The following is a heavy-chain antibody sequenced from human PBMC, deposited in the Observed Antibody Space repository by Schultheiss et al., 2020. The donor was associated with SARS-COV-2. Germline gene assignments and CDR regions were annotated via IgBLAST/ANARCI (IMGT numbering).Heavy chain of an antibody. V-gene: IGHV1-2*02. J-gene: IGHJ6*03. CDR2: INPNSGGT. CDR3: ARGDIVVVPAAIYYYYYMDV. D-gene: IGHD2-2*02. Sequence: ASVKVSCKASGYTFTGYYMHWVRQAPGQGLEWMGWINPNSGGTNYAQKFQGRVTMTRDTSISTAYMELSRLRSDDTAVYYCARGDIVVVPAAIYYYYYMDVWGKGTTVTFSS. CDR1: GYTFTGYY.